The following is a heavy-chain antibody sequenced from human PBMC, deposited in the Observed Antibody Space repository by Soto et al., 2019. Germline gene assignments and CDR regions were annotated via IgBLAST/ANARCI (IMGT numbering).Heavy chain of an antibody. CDR1: GGSISSSSYY. D-gene: IGHD1-26*01. Sequence: KSSETLSLTCTVSGGSISSSSYYWGWIRQPPGKGLEWIGSIYYSGSTYYNPSLKSRVTISVDTSKNQFSLKLSSVTAADTAVYYCARHPGEDWELLFWFDPWGQGTLVTVSS. CDR3: ARHPGEDWELLFWFDP. V-gene: IGHV4-39*01. J-gene: IGHJ5*02. CDR2: IYYSGST.